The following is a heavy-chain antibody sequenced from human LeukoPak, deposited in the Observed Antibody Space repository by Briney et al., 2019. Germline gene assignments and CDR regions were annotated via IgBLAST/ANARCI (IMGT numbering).Heavy chain of an antibody. Sequence: PGGSLRLSCAASGFTFSSYSMNWVRQAPGKGLEWVSSISSSSSSYIYYADSVKGRFTISRDNAKNSLYLQMNSLRAEDTAVYYCARDDYGSGSYYRDWGQGTLVTVSS. CDR2: ISSSSSSYI. V-gene: IGHV3-21*01. J-gene: IGHJ4*02. CDR3: ARDDYGSGSYYRD. CDR1: GFTFSSYS. D-gene: IGHD3-10*01.